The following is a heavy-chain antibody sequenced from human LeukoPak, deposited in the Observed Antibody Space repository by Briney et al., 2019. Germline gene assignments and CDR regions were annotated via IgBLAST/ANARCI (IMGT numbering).Heavy chain of an antibody. Sequence: ASVKVSCKASGYTFPNYDINWVRQATGQGLEWMGWMNFNSGNTGYARKFQGRLTMTTNTAISTVYMELSSLTSEDTAIYYCAKVGLGNTAIHIWGQGTMVTVSS. D-gene: IGHD5-18*01. CDR2: MNFNSGNT. CDR1: GYTFPNYD. V-gene: IGHV1-8*01. J-gene: IGHJ3*02. CDR3: AKVGLGNTAIHI.